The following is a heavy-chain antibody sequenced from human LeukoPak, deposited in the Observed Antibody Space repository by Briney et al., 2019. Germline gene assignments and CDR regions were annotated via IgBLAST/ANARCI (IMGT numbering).Heavy chain of an antibody. CDR1: GFTFSSYS. CDR2: ISSSSSYI. Sequence: GGSLRLSCAASGFTFSSYSMNWVRQAPGKGLEWVSSISSSSSYIYYADSVKGRFTISRDNAKNSLYLQMNSLRAEDTAVYYCARDFPDWSGYYIFDYWGQGTLVTVSS. J-gene: IGHJ4*02. D-gene: IGHD3-3*01. CDR3: ARDFPDWSGYYIFDY. V-gene: IGHV3-21*01.